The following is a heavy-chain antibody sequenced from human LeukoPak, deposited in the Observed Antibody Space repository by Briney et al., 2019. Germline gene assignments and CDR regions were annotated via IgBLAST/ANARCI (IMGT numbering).Heavy chain of an antibody. V-gene: IGHV3-30*02. J-gene: IGHJ3*02. CDR3: AKVLIAADAFDI. CDR2: IRYDGSNT. Sequence: PGGSLRLSCAASGFIFSSYGMHWVRQAPGKGLEWVAFIRYDGSNTYYADSVKGRFTISRDNSKNTLYLQMNSLRAEDTAVYYCAKVLIAADAFDIWGQGTMVTVSS. D-gene: IGHD3-16*01. CDR1: GFIFSSYG.